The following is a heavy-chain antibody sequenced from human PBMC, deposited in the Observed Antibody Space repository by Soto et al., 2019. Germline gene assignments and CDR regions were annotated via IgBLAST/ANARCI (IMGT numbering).Heavy chain of an antibody. CDR1: GFTFSSYW. Sequence: EVQLVESGGGLVQPGGSLRLSCAASGFTFSSYWLHWVRQAPGKGLVWVSRLNNDGSSTSYAVSVKGRFTISRDNTKNTLYLLMNSLRAEDTAVYYCARASISSTWYDWFDPWGQGTLVTVS. CDR2: LNNDGSST. CDR3: ARASISSTWYDWFDP. D-gene: IGHD6-13*01. V-gene: IGHV3-74*01. J-gene: IGHJ5*02.